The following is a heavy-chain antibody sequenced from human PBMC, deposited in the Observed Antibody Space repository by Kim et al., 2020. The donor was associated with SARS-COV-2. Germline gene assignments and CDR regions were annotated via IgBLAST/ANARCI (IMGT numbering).Heavy chain of an antibody. CDR3: AKEEDDY. V-gene: IGHV3-30*18. CDR2: ISYDGSNK. Sequence: GGSLRLSCAASGFTFSSYGMHWVRQAPGKGLEWVAVISYDGSNKYYADSVKGRFTISRDNSKNTLYLQMNSLRAEDTAVYYCAKEEDDYWGQGTLVTVSS. CDR1: GFTFSSYG. J-gene: IGHJ4*02.